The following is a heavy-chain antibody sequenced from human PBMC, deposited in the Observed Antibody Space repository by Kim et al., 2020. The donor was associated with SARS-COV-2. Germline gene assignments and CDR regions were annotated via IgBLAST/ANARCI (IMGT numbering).Heavy chain of an antibody. V-gene: IGHV4-34*01. Sequence: SETLSLTCAVYGGSFSGYYWSWIRQPPGKGLEWIGEINHSGSTNYNPSLKSRVTISVDTSKNQFSLKLSSVTAADTAVYYCARGRRFGELLSRLGYYYYMDVWGKGTTVTVSS. CDR2: INHSGST. CDR1: GGSFSGYY. CDR3: ARGRRFGELLSRLGYYYYMDV. D-gene: IGHD3-10*01. J-gene: IGHJ6*03.